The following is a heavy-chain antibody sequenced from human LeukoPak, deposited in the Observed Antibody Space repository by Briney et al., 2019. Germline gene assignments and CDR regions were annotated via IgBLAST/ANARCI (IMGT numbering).Heavy chain of an antibody. J-gene: IGHJ4*02. D-gene: IGHD5-12*01. CDR3: AKVRVRSPYSGYDWDGPFDY. CDR2: ISHNGLT. Sequence: SETLSLTCVVSSGSISSSNWWSWVRQPPGKGLEWVGEISHNGLTNYNPSLKSRVTISVDKSKNQFPLKLSSVTAADTAVYYCAKVRVRSPYSGYDWDGPFDYWGQGTLVTVSS. V-gene: IGHV4-4*02. CDR1: SGSISSSNW.